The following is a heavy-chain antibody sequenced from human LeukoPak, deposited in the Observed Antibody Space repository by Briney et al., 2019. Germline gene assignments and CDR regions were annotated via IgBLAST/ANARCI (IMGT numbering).Heavy chain of an antibody. CDR2: IAPISETP. J-gene: IGHJ3*01. Sequence: ASVKVSCKASGGTFSSYAISWVRQAPGQGGLEWMGGIAPISETPMYAQRFQGRVTITADTSTNTAYLEMSSLTSEDTAVYYCAREGEYYSESGNLVDASDVWGQGTMVTVS. CDR1: GGTFSSYA. V-gene: IGHV1-69*06. D-gene: IGHD3-10*01. CDR3: AREGEYYSESGNLVDASDV.